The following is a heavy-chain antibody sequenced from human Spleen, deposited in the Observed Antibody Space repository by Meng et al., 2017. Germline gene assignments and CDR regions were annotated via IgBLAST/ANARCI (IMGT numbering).Heavy chain of an antibody. J-gene: IGHJ4*02. CDR2: ISSSSSYI. CDR3: ARTKVEMATIGFDY. V-gene: IGHV3-21*01. CDR1: GFTFSSYS. Sequence: EVQLVESGGGLVKPGGSLRLSCAASGFTFSSYSMNWVRQAPGKGLEWVSSISSSSSYIYYADSVKGRFTIPRDNAKNSLYLQMNSLRAEDTAVYYCARTKVEMATIGFDYWGQGTLVTVSS. D-gene: IGHD5-24*01.